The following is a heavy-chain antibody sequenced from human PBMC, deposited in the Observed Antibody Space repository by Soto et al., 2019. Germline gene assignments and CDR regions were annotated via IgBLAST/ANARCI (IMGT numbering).Heavy chain of an antibody. V-gene: IGHV4-59*01. Sequence: QVQLQESGPGLVKASETLSLTCTVSGGSTSPYYWSWLRQPPGKGLEWIGFIDYSGGARYNPSLKSRVTMSLDTSENHISLKLSSMTAADTAAYFCARGRPWELYEYWGQGTLVTVSS. CDR3: ARGRPWELYEY. J-gene: IGHJ4*02. D-gene: IGHD1-7*01. CDR2: IDYSGGA. CDR1: GGSTSPYY.